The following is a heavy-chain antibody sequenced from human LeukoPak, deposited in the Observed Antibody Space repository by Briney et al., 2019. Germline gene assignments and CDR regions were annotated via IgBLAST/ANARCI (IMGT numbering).Heavy chain of an antibody. CDR2: ISDRGGST. Sequence: ETLSLTCTVSGGSISSYYWSWVRQAPGKGLEWVSSISDRGGSTYYADYVKGRFTISRDNSKNMLYLQMNNLRAEDTAVYYCAKAIRDMDVWGKGTTVTISS. D-gene: IGHD3-16*01. CDR3: AKAIRDMDV. V-gene: IGHV3-23*01. J-gene: IGHJ6*03. CDR1: GGSISSYY.